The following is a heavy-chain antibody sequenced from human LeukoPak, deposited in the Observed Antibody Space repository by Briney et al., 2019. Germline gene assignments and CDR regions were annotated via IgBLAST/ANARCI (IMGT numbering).Heavy chain of an antibody. CDR1: GFTFDDYA. Sequence: GGSLRLSCAASGFTFDDYAMHWVRQAPGKGLEWVSGISWNSGSIGYADSVKGRFTISRDNAKNSLYLQMNSLRAEDTALYYCAKVSSSWYAFGYWGQGTLVTVSS. D-gene: IGHD6-13*01. CDR3: AKVSSSWYAFGY. CDR2: ISWNSGSI. V-gene: IGHV3-9*01. J-gene: IGHJ4*02.